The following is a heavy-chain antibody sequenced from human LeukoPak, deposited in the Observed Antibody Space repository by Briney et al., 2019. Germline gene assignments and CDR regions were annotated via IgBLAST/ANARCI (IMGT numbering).Heavy chain of an antibody. CDR3: AKSAMATGVPDYYYYMDV. V-gene: IGHV3-43D*03. CDR2: ISWDGGST. Sequence: GGSLRLSCAASGFTFDDYAMHWVRQAPGKGLEWVSLISWDGGSTYYADSVKGRFTISRDNSKNSLYLQMNSLRAEDTALYYCAKSAMATGVPDYYYYMDVWGKGTTVTVSS. D-gene: IGHD5-18*01. CDR1: GFTFDDYA. J-gene: IGHJ6*03.